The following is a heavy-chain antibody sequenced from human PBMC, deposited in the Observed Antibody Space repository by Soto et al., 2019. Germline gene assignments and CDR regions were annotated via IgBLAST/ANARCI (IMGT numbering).Heavy chain of an antibody. Sequence: GGSLRLSCAASGFTFSSHAMTWVRQAPGKGLEWVLSISGGGDSAHYAGSVKGRFTISRDNSKNTLYLQMNSLRAEDTAVYYCAKGSASDAWRPFDSWGQGTLVTVSS. CDR3: AKGSASDAWRPFDS. J-gene: IGHJ4*02. V-gene: IGHV3-23*01. CDR2: ISGGGDSA. CDR1: GFTFSSHA. D-gene: IGHD2-2*01.